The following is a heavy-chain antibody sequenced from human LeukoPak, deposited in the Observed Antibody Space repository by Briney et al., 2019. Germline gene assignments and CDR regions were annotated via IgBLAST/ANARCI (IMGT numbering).Heavy chain of an antibody. CDR2: IYHSGRT. D-gene: IGHD5-24*01. CDR3: ATGRDGYLA. CDR1: GYSISSGYY. Sequence: PSETLSLTCGVSGYSISSGYYWGWIRQPPGKGLEWIGSIYHSGRTYYNPSLKSRVTISVDTSKNQFSLKLSSVTAADTAVYYCATGRDGYLAWGQGTLVTVSS. J-gene: IGHJ5*02. V-gene: IGHV4-38-2*01.